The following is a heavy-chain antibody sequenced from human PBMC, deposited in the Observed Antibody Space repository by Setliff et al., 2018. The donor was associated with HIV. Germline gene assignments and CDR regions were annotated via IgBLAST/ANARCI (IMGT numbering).Heavy chain of an antibody. D-gene: IGHD3-10*01. J-gene: IGHJ6*03. CDR3: ARAAGGSGSYNRHYYYYYYMDV. V-gene: IGHV4-4*07. CDR1: GDSISGNY. CDR2: IYTSGNT. Sequence: NPSETLSLTCTVSGDSISGNYWTWIRQPAGKGLEWIGRIYTSGNTNYNPSLKSRVTMSVDTSKNQFSLNLSSVTAADTAVYYCARAAGGSGSYNRHYYYYYYMDVWGRGTTVTVSS.